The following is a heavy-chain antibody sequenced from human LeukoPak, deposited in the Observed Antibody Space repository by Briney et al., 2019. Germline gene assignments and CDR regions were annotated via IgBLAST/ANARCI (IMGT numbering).Heavy chain of an antibody. CDR1: GYTFTSYD. Sequence: ASVTVSCKASGYTFTSYDINWVRPATGQGLEWMGWMNPNSGNTGYAQKFQGRVTLTRNTSISTAYMELSSLRSEDTAVYYCARGENANYYDSSGLFDYWGQGTLVTVSS. D-gene: IGHD3-22*01. CDR3: ARGENANYYDSSGLFDY. J-gene: IGHJ4*02. CDR2: MNPNSGNT. V-gene: IGHV1-8*01.